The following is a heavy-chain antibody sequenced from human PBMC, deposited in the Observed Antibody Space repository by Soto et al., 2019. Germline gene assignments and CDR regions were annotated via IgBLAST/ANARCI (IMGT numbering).Heavy chain of an antibody. CDR1: GFTFSTYA. J-gene: IGHJ4*02. CDR2: SSGSGGST. CDR3: ANFNLKDYFDY. Sequence: PGGSLRLSCAASGFTFSTYAMSWVRQAPGKGLEWVSASSGSGGSTYDADSVKGRFTISRDNSENTLYLQMNSLRAEDTAVYYCANFNLKDYFDYWGQGTLVTVSS. V-gene: IGHV3-23*01.